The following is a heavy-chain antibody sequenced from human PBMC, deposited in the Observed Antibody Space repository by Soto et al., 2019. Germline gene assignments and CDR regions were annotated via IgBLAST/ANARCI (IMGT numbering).Heavy chain of an antibody. D-gene: IGHD6-19*01. Sequence: PSEPLSLTCGVECGSVSGFDWSWIRQPPGKGLEWIGEINHSGSTNYNPSLKSRVTISVDTSKNQFSLKLSSVTAADTAVYYCARGADSSGWYWFDPWGQGTLVTVSS. V-gene: IGHV4-34*01. CDR1: CGSVSGFD. CDR2: INHSGST. CDR3: ARGADSSGWYWFDP. J-gene: IGHJ5*02.